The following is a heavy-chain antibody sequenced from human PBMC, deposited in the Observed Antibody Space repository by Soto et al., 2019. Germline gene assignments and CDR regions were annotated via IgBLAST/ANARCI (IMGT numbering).Heavy chain of an antibody. J-gene: IGHJ4*02. CDR2: IYYSGST. V-gene: IGHV4-31*03. D-gene: IGHD5-12*01. Sequence: SETLSLTCTVSGGSISSGGYYWSWIRQHPGKGLERIGYIYYSGSTYYNPSLKSRVNISVDTSKNQLSMKLSSVTAADTAVYYCARGSEVDFFDYWGQGTLVTVSS. CDR3: ARGSEVDFFDY. CDR1: GGSISSGGYY.